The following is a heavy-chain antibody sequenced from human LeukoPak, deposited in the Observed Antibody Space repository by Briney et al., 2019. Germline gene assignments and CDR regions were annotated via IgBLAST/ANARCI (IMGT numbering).Heavy chain of an antibody. Sequence: SETLSLTCTVSGYSISSGYYWGWIRQPPGKGLEWIGSIYHSGSTYYNPSLKSRVNNSVDTSKNQFSLKLSSATAADTAVYYCARGKYCTNGVCYTPFSGSVVPPSSGTGEFDPWGQGTLVTVSS. J-gene: IGHJ5*02. D-gene: IGHD2-8*01. CDR1: GYSISSGYY. CDR3: ARGKYCTNGVCYTPFSGSVVPPSSGTGEFDP. CDR2: IYHSGST. V-gene: IGHV4-38-2*02.